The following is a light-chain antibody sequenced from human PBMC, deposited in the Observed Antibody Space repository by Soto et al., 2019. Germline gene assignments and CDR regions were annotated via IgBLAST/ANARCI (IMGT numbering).Light chain of an antibody. Sequence: EIVMTQSPATLSVSPGERATLSCRASQSVTSNLAWYQQKPGLAPRLLIYGASTRATGVPARFSGSGSGTEFTLTISSLQSEDFAVYYCQQYNNLYTFGQGTKVEIK. V-gene: IGKV3-15*01. CDR1: QSVTSN. J-gene: IGKJ2*01. CDR3: QQYNNLYT. CDR2: GAS.